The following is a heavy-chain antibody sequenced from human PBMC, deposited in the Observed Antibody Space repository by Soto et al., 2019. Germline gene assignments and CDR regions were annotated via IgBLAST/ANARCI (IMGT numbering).Heavy chain of an antibody. Sequence: GXSVKVSCKASGYSFTGYYMHWVRQAPGQGLEWMGWINPNSGGTNYAQKFQGRVTMTRDTSISTAYMELSRLRSDDTAVYYCARDSSVTAMGTIEHLDYWGQGTLVTVSS. D-gene: IGHD5-18*01. CDR2: INPNSGGT. J-gene: IGHJ4*02. CDR1: GYSFTGYY. CDR3: ARDSSVTAMGTIEHLDY. V-gene: IGHV1-2*02.